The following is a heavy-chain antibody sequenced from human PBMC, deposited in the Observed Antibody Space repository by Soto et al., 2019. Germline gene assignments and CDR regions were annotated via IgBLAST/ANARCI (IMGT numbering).Heavy chain of an antibody. J-gene: IGHJ4*02. V-gene: IGHV1-18*01. Sequence: QVQLVQSGAEVKKPGASVKVSCKASGYTFTSYGISWVRQAPGQGLEWMGWISAYNGNTNYAQKLQGRVTXXTXTCXSTAYMELRSLRSDDTAVYYCARVRERADSGSYPYWGQGTLVTVSS. CDR3: ARVRERADSGSYPY. D-gene: IGHD1-26*01. CDR2: ISAYNGNT. CDR1: GYTFTSYG.